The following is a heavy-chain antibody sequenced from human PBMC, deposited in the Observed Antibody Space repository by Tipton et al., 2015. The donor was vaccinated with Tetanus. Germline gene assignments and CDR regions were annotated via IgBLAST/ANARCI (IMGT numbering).Heavy chain of an antibody. CDR3: ARGGGGGDPFDI. V-gene: IGHV4-31*03. CDR1: GGSISSGGSY. J-gene: IGHJ3*02. D-gene: IGHD3-16*01. Sequence: TLSLTCSYSGGSISSGGSYWSWIRQHPANGLEWIGFIYYTGSTDYTPSLRSRVTISLDMSANQFSLQLSSVTAADTAGYYCARGGGGGDPFDIWGQGTMVTVSS. CDR2: IYYTGST.